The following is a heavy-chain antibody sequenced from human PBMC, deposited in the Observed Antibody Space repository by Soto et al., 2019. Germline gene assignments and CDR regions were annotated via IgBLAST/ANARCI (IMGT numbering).Heavy chain of an antibody. V-gene: IGHV3-30*18. D-gene: IGHD4-17*01. CDR2: ISYDGNNK. Sequence: QVQLVESGGGVVQTGRSLRLSCAASGFTFSSYGMHWVRQAPGKGLEWVAVISYDGNNKYYADSVKGRFTISRDNFKNTLYMQMDRLRAEDTAMYYCAKDHLETTVTTPSYWGQGTLVTVSS. J-gene: IGHJ4*02. CDR1: GFTFSSYG. CDR3: AKDHLETTVTTPSY.